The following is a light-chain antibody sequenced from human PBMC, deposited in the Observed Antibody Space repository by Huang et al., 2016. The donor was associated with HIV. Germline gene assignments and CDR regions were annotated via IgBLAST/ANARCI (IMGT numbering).Light chain of an antibody. J-gene: IGKJ2*01. CDR2: GVS. Sequence: EIVMTQSPATLSLSPGEAATRSCRASQSVGNNLAWYQQKPGQSPRLLIHGVSTRATGVPGRFSGSGSGTEFTLTISSLQSEDFAVYHCQQYKDWPTYTFGQGTKLEIK. V-gene: IGKV3-15*01. CDR1: QSVGNN. CDR3: QQYKDWPTYT.